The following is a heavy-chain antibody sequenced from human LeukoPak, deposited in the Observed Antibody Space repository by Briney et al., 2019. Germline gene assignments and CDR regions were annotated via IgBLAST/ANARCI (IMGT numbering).Heavy chain of an antibody. CDR3: ARDLYGSGSYLRDY. CDR2: INPNSGGT. CDR1: GYTFTGYY. V-gene: IGHV1-2*06. Sequence: ASVKVSCKASGYTFTGYYMHWVRQAPGQGLEWMGRINPNSGGTNYAQKFQGRVTMTRDTSIGTAYMELSRLRSDDTAVYYCARDLYGSGSYLRDYWGQGTLVTVSS. J-gene: IGHJ4*02. D-gene: IGHD3-10*01.